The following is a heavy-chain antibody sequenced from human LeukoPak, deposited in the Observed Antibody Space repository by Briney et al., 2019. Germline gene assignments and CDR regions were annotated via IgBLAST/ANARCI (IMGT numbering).Heavy chain of an antibody. CDR2: IYYSGST. CDR3: ARFRAYSSSWSSPMNFDY. V-gene: IGHV4-59*12. D-gene: IGHD6-13*01. J-gene: IGHJ4*02. Sequence: PSETLSLTCTVSGGSISSYYWSWIRQPPGKGLEWIGYIYYSGSTNYNPSLKSRVTISVDTSKNQFSLKLSSVTAADTAVYYCARFRAYSSSWSSPMNFDYWGQGTLVTVSS. CDR1: GGSISSYY.